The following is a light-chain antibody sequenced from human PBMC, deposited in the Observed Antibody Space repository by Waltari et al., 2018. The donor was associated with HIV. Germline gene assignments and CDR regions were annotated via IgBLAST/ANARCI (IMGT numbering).Light chain of an antibody. CDR1: HDISTW. CDR2: AAS. J-gene: IGKJ4*01. V-gene: IGKV1D-16*01. Sequence: DIQMTQPPSSLSASVGDRVTITCRASHDISTWLAWYQQKPEKAPKSLIYAASNLQSGVPSRFSGSGSGTDFTLTISSLQPEDFATYYCQQYNAYPLTFGGGTKVEIK. CDR3: QQYNAYPLT.